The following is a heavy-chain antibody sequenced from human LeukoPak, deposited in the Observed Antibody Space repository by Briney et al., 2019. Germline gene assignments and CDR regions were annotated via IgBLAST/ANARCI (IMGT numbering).Heavy chain of an antibody. J-gene: IGHJ4*02. D-gene: IGHD3-3*02. Sequence: GGSLRLSCAASGFTFSSYSMNWVRQAPGKGLEWVSYITSSSSTIQYADSAKGRFTISRDNAKNSLFLQMNSLRAEDTAVYYCARLTASEPLLVSLDYWGQGTLVTVST. CDR3: ARLTASEPLLVSLDY. V-gene: IGHV3-48*04. CDR1: GFTFSSYS. CDR2: ITSSSSTI.